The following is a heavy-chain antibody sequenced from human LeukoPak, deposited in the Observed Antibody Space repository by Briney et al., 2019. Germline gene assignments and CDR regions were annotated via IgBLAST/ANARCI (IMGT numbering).Heavy chain of an antibody. CDR3: AADGYSSDLDY. V-gene: IGHV4-34*01. Sequence: SETLSLTCAVYGGSFSGYYWSWIRQPPGKGLEWIGEINHSGSTNYNPSLKSRVTISVDTSKNQFSLKLSSVTAADTAVYYCAADGYSSDLDYWGQGTLVTVSS. CDR2: INHSGST. CDR1: GGSFSGYY. J-gene: IGHJ4*02. D-gene: IGHD6-19*01.